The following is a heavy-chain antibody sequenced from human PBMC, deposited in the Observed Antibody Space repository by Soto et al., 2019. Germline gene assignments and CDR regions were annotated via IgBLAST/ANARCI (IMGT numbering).Heavy chain of an antibody. V-gene: IGHV4-30-4*01. J-gene: IGHJ6*02. Sequence: QVQLQESGPVLVKPSQTLSLTCTVSGGSIISGDYYGSWIRQPPGKGLEWIGYIYYRGSTYYNQSLKSRVTISVDTSKNQFSLKLSSVTAADTAVYYCARASQVVTDVWGQGTTVTVSS. CDR1: GGSIISGDYY. D-gene: IGHD5-18*01. CDR3: ARASQVVTDV. CDR2: IYYRGST.